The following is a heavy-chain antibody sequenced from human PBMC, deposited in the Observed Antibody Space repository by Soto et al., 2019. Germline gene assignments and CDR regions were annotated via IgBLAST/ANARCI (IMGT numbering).Heavy chain of an antibody. CDR1: GGTFSSYA. Sequence: SVKVSCKASGGTFSSYAISWVRQAPGQGLEWMGGIIPIFGTANYAQKFQGRVTITADKSTSTAYMELSSLRSEDTAVYYCARLLVGATDWFDPWGPGTLVTVSS. CDR2: IIPIFGTA. J-gene: IGHJ5*02. CDR3: ARLLVGATDWFDP. V-gene: IGHV1-69*06. D-gene: IGHD1-26*01.